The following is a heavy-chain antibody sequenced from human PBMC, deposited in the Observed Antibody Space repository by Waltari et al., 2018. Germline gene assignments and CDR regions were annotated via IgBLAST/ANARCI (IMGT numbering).Heavy chain of an antibody. Sequence: VQLLESGGGLVQPGGSMSLSCAASGFTFLSSAMSWVRPAPGKGLECVASMSGSGGSTYYSDSVKGRFTISRDKSKNTLYLQMNSLRAEDTAVYYCAKKEVNLNDAGYWGQGTLVTVSS. CDR1: GFTFLSSA. V-gene: IGHV3-23*01. J-gene: IGHJ4*02. CDR2: MSGSGGST. CDR3: AKKEVNLNDAGY. D-gene: IGHD1-20*01.